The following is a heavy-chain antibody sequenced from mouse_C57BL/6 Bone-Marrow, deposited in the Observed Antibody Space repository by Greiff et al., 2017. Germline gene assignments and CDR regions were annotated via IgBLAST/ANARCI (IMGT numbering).Heavy chain of an antibody. V-gene: IGHV1-81*01. Sequence: QVQLQQSGAELARPGASVKLSCKASGYTFTSYGISWVKQRTGQGLEWIGEIYPRSGNTYYNEKFKGKATLTADKSSSTAYMVLRSLTSEDSAVYFGAREATTVVARYAMDYWGQGTSVTVSS. CDR3: AREATTVVARYAMDY. CDR1: GYTFTSYG. D-gene: IGHD1-1*01. J-gene: IGHJ4*01. CDR2: IYPRSGNT.